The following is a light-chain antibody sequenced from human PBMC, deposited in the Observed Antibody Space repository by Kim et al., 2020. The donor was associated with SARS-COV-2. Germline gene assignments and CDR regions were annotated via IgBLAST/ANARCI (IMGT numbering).Light chain of an antibody. Sequence: GQNVTFSCSGSSSNIGNNYLSWYQQLPGTAPKLLFYDNNKRPSGIPDRFSGSKSGTSATLGITGLQTGDAADYYCGTWDSRLSAVVFGGGTQLSVL. CDR2: DNN. CDR1: SSNIGNNY. J-gene: IGLJ2*01. V-gene: IGLV1-51*01. CDR3: GTWDSRLSAVV.